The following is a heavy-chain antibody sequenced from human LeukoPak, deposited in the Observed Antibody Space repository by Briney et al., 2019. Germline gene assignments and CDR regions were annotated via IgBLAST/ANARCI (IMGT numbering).Heavy chain of an antibody. CDR1: GFTFSSYA. CDR3: ARSGYCSGGSCYVDY. D-gene: IGHD2-15*01. Sequence: GGSLRLSCAASGFTFSSYAMHWVRQAPGKGLEYVSAISSNGGSTYYANSVKGRFTIFRDNSKNTLYLQMGSLRDEDMALYYCARSGYCSGGSCYVDYWGQGALATVSS. J-gene: IGHJ4*02. CDR2: ISSNGGST. V-gene: IGHV3-64*01.